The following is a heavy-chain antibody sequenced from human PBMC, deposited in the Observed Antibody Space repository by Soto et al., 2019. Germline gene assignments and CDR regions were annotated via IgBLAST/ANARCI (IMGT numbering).Heavy chain of an antibody. D-gene: IGHD5-18*01. Sequence: GGSLRLSCAASGFTFSTYALSWVRQAPGKGLEWVSAISNSGGTTYYADLVKGRFTVSRDNSMNTVYLQMNSLRAEDTAVYYCAKDRGSYGTGGWDYWGQGTLVTVSS. CDR3: AKDRGSYGTGGWDY. J-gene: IGHJ4*02. CDR2: ISNSGGTT. CDR1: GFTFSTYA. V-gene: IGHV3-23*01.